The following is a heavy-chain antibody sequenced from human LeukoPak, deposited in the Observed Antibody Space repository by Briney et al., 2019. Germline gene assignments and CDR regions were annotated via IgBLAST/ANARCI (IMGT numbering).Heavy chain of an antibody. D-gene: IGHD3-22*01. CDR3: ARAPSEIGGYYPEYFRH. V-gene: IGHV3-74*01. Sequence: GGSLRLSCAASGFTFSSYWMHWVRQAPGKGLVWASRIKSDGSTSYADSVKGRFTISRDNAKNTVSLQMNSLRAEDTGVYYCARAPSEIGGYYPEYFRHWGQGTLVTVSS. J-gene: IGHJ1*01. CDR2: IKSDGST. CDR1: GFTFSSYW.